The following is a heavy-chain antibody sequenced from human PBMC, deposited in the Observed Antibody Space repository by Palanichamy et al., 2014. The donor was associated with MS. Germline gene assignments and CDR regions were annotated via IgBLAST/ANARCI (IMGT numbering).Heavy chain of an antibody. D-gene: IGHD2-21*01. CDR3: ARSCGGHCYIGVTFDI. CDR1: GFSFSSYE. CDR2: ISSSGSTI. V-gene: IGHV3-48*03. Sequence: EVQLVESGGGLVRPGGSLRLSCAASGFSFSSYEMNWVRQAPGKGLEWVSYISSSGSTIYYADSVKGRFTISRDNAKNSLYLQMNSLRAEDTTVYYCARSCGGHCYIGVTFDIWGQGTMVTVSS. J-gene: IGHJ3*02.